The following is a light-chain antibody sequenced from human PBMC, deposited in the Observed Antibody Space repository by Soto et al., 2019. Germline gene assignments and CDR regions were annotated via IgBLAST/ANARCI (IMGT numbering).Light chain of an antibody. CDR1: QSVSSN. CDR3: QQHNNWPPLT. CDR2: GAS. V-gene: IGKV3-15*01. Sequence: EIVMTQSPATLSVSPGERATLSYRASQSVSSNLAWYQQKPGQVPRLLIYGASTRATGIPARFSGSGSGTEFTLTISSLQSEDFAVYYCQQHNNWPPLTFGGGTKVEIK. J-gene: IGKJ4*01.